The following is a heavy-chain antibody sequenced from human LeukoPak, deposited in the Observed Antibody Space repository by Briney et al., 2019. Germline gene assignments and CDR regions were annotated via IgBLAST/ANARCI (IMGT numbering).Heavy chain of an antibody. J-gene: IGHJ4*02. Sequence: SETLSLTCTVSGGSISSSSYYWGWIRQPPGKGLEWIGSIYYSGSTYYNPSLKSRVTISVDTSKNQFSLKLSSVTAADTAVYYCAREALTYPGLGDYWGQGTLVTVSS. CDR2: IYYSGST. D-gene: IGHD4/OR15-4a*01. CDR3: AREALTYPGLGDY. V-gene: IGHV4-39*07. CDR1: GGSISSSSYY.